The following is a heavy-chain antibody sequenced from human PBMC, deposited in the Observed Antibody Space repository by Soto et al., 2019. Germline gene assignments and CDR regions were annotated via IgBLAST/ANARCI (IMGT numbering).Heavy chain of an antibody. CDR1: GFTFDDYA. J-gene: IGHJ4*02. V-gene: IGHV3-9*01. D-gene: IGHD4-17*01. CDR2: ISWNSGSI. Sequence: GGSLRLSCAASGFTFDDYAMHWVRQAPGKGLEWVSGISWNSGSIGYADSVKGRFTISRDNAKNSLYLQMNSLRAEDTALYYCAKDSQDNGDYETYLAYWGQGTLVPVSS. CDR3: AKDSQDNGDYETYLAY.